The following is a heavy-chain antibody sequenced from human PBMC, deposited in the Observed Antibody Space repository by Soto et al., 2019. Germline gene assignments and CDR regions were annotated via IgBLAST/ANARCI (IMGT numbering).Heavy chain of an antibody. CDR3: ARDPHGLCSSISCPGGFDY. Sequence: QVQLVQSGAEVKKPGASVKVSCKASGYTFTSYYMHWVRQAPGQGLEWMGIINPSGGSTSYAQKFQCSVTMTRDTSTSTVYMELSSLRSEDTAVYYCARDPHGLCSSISCPGGFDYWGQGTLVTVSS. V-gene: IGHV1-46*01. D-gene: IGHD2-2*01. J-gene: IGHJ4*02. CDR1: GYTFTSYY. CDR2: INPSGGST.